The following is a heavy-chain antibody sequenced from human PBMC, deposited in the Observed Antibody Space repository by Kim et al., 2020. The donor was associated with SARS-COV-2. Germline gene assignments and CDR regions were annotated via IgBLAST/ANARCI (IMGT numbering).Heavy chain of an antibody. J-gene: IGHJ3*02. Sequence: KGRVTISVATSKNQFSLKLSSVTAADTAVYYCARRGIGYCSGGSCSNAFDIWGQGTVVTVSS. D-gene: IGHD2-15*01. CDR3: ARRGIGYCSGGSCSNAFDI. V-gene: IGHV4-59*08.